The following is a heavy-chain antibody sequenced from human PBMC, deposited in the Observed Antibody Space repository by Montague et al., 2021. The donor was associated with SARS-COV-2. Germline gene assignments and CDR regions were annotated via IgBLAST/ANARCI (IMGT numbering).Heavy chain of an antibody. V-gene: IGHV4-34*01. CDR2: INHSGSI. D-gene: IGHD3-22*01. Sequence: SKTLSLTCAVYSGSFSDYYWTWIRQPPGKGLEWIGEINHSGSINYNPSLKSRVSISVDTSKNQFSLKLTSVTAADTAAYYCARGAPTITMIVVVFTGAGWYFDLWGRGTLVTVSS. J-gene: IGHJ2*01. CDR3: ARGAPTITMIVVVFTGAGWYFDL. CDR1: SGSFSDYY.